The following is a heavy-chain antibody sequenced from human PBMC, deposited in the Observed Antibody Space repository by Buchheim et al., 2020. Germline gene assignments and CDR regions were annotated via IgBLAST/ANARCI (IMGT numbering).Heavy chain of an antibody. J-gene: IGHJ4*02. CDR3: AGADCSGGSCSSNFDY. CDR2: INPSGGST. Sequence: QVQLVQSGAEVKKPGASVKVSCKASGYTFTSYYMHWVRQAPGQGLEWMGIINPSGGSTSYAQKFQGRVTMTRDTSTSTVYMELSSLRSEDTAVYYCAGADCSGGSCSSNFDYWGQGTL. CDR1: GYTFTSYY. D-gene: IGHD2-15*01. V-gene: IGHV1-46*01.